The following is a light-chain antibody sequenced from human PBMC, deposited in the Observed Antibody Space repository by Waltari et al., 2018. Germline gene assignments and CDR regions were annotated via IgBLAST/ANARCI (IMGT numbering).Light chain of an antibody. V-gene: IGKV2-30*01. Sequence: DVGLTQSPLPLPVTPGQSASISCRSSQILVYTDGISYLNWFHQRPGQAPRRLIYKVSNRDSGVPDRFSGSGSGTDFTLMISSVEADDVGVYFCMQATHWPVTFGQGTRLEIK. CDR3: MQATHWPVT. J-gene: IGKJ5*01. CDR1: QILVYTDGISY. CDR2: KVS.